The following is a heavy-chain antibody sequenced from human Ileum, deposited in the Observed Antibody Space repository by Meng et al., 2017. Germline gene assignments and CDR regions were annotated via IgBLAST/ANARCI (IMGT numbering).Heavy chain of an antibody. V-gene: IGHV4-4*02. J-gene: IGHJ4*02. D-gene: IGHD2-21*01. CDR2: ISQESGRT. CDR3: VRNEGYSLGD. Sequence: QVQLQESGQGLVKPSGPLSLTCAVSGDSISSRDWWSWVRQPPGKGLKWIGEISQESGRTNYNPSLKSRVTISLDKSKNQFSLNLNSVTAADTAVYYCVRNEGYSLGDWGQGTLVTVSS. CDR1: GDSISSRDW.